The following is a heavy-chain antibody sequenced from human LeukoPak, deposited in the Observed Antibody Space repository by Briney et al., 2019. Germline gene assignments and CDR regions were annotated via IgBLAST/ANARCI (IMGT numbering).Heavy chain of an antibody. J-gene: IGHJ4*02. V-gene: IGHV3-48*04. D-gene: IGHD6-19*01. Sequence: GGSLRLSCAASGFTFSSYGMHWVRQAPGKGLEWVSYISSSSSTIYYADSVKGRFTISRDNAKNSLYLQMNSLRAEDTAVYYCARGRIAVASWGQGTLVTVSS. CDR3: ARGRIAVAS. CDR1: GFTFSSYG. CDR2: ISSSSSTI.